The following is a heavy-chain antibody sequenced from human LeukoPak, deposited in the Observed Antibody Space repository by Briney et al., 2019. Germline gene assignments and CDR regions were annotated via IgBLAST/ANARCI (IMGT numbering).Heavy chain of an antibody. V-gene: IGHV4-59*08. CDR1: GGSISSYY. CDR2: IYYSGST. CDR3: ARTYYDSSGYHIPMAY. J-gene: IGHJ4*02. Sequence: SETLSLTCTVSGGSISSYYWSWIRQPPGKGLEWIGYIYYSGSTNYNPSLKSRVTISVDTSKNQFSLKLSSVTAADTAVYYCARTYYDSSGYHIPMAYWGQGTLVTVSS. D-gene: IGHD3-22*01.